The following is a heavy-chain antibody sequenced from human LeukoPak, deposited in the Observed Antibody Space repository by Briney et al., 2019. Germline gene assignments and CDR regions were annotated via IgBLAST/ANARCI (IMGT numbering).Heavy chain of an antibody. CDR2: IYYSGST. V-gene: IGHV4-30-4*01. Sequence: KPSETLSLTCTVSGGSISSGDYYWSWIRQPPGKGLEWIGYIYYSGSTYYNPSFKNRVTISVDTSKNQFSLKLSSVTAADTAVYYCAREDYGDYLPVYWGQGTLVTVSS. CDR3: AREDYGDYLPVY. D-gene: IGHD4-17*01. J-gene: IGHJ4*02. CDR1: GGSISSGDYY.